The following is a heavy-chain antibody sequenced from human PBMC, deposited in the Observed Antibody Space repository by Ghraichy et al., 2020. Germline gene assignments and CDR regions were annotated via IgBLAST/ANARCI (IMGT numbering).Heavy chain of an antibody. Sequence: GGSLRLSCAASGFTVSSNYMSWVRQAPGKGLEWVSVIYSGGSIYYADSVKGRFTISRDNSKNTLYLQMNSLRAEDTAVYYCARDKVVTATPTNYYYYYGMDVWGQGTTVIVSS. CDR1: GFTVSSNY. CDR2: IYSGGSI. D-gene: IGHD2-21*02. V-gene: IGHV3-53*01. CDR3: ARDKVVTATPTNYYYYYGMDV. J-gene: IGHJ6*02.